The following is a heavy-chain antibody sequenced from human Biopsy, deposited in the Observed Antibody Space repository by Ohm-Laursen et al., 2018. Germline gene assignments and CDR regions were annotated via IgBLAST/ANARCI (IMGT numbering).Heavy chain of an antibody. CDR3: AKDKGTFNFYYYGMDV. D-gene: IGHD2/OR15-2a*01. CDR1: GFTFSNSG. CDR2: ISYDGSKT. V-gene: IGHV3-30*18. J-gene: IGHJ6*02. Sequence: SLRLSCAASGFTFSNSGMHWVRQAPGKGLEWVAAISYDGSKTDYGDSVKGRLNISRDNSKNTLDLQMSSLRVEDTAVYFCAKDKGTFNFYYYGMDVWGQETTVTVSS.